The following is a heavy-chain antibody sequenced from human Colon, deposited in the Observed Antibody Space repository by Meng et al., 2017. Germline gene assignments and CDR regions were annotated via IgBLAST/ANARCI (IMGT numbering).Heavy chain of an antibody. CDR2: IYTADGNR. Sequence: VHLVQSGAELKKPGASVKVSCQASGYSFTSYGMHWLRQAPGQRPEWMGWIYTADGNRRYSQRFQDRLTITSDTFARTAYMELSSLRSEDTAVYFCARDERGGPYYFDYWGQGTLVTVSS. CDR1: GYSFTSYG. CDR3: ARDERGGPYYFDY. V-gene: IGHV1-3*04. J-gene: IGHJ4*02.